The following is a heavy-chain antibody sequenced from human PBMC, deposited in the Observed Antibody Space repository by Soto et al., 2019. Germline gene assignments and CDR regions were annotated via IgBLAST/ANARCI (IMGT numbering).Heavy chain of an antibody. J-gene: IGHJ6*02. V-gene: IGHV3-33*01. Sequence: QVQLVESGGGVVQPGRSLRLSCAASGFTFSSYGMHWVRQAPGKGLEWVAVLWYDGSNKYYADSVKGRFTISRDNSKNTLYLQMNSLRAEYTAVYYFARDTPPYYLAMDVWGQGTTVTVSS. CDR1: GFTFSSYG. CDR2: LWYDGSNK. CDR3: ARDTPPYYLAMDV. D-gene: IGHD3-10*01.